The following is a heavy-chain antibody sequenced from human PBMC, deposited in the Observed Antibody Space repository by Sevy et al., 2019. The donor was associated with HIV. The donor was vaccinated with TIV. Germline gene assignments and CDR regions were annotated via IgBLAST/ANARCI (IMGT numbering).Heavy chain of an antibody. CDR2: ISYDGNKK. J-gene: IGHJ6*02. V-gene: IGHV3-30*04. Sequence: GGSLRLSCAASGFTFSSYAMHWVRQAPGKGLEWVAVISYDGNKKYHADSVKDRFTISRDNSKNTRYLQINSLRAEDTAVYYCARDGSSGGLFLKDYYYFGMDVWGQGTTVTVSS. CDR1: GFTFSSYA. D-gene: IGHD3-16*01. CDR3: ARDGSSGGLFLKDYYYFGMDV.